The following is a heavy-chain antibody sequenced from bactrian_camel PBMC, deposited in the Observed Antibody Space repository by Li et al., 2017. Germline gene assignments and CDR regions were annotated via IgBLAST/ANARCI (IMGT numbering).Heavy chain of an antibody. CDR1: GFAIGSSH. CDR3: AADPSRELWVGYPPYKY. CDR2: INSGGGST. Sequence: VQLVESGGGLVQPGGSLRLSCAASGFAIGSSHMSWVRQAPGKGLEWVSSINSGGGSTYYADSVKGRFTISRDNAKNTLYLQMNSLKPEDTAVYYCAADPSRELWVGYPPYKYWGQGTQVTVS. V-gene: IGHV3S40*01. D-gene: IGHD5*01. J-gene: IGHJ4*01.